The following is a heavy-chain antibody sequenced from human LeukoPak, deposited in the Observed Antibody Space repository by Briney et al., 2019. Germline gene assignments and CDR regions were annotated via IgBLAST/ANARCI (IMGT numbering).Heavy chain of an antibody. CDR2: MSYDGFNK. J-gene: IGHJ4*02. D-gene: IGHD5-18*01. V-gene: IGHV3-30*18. Sequence: GRSLRLSCAASGFTFSSFAMHWVRQSLGKGLEWVAVMSYDGFNKYYADSVKGRFTISRDNSKNTLYLQMNSLRAEDTAVYYCAKAKGYSYGYYFDYWGQGTLVTVSS. CDR3: AKAKGYSYGYYFDY. CDR1: GFTFSSFA.